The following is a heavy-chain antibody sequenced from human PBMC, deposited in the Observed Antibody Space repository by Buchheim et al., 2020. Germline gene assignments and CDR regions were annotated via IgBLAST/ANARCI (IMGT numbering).Heavy chain of an antibody. CDR1: GFTFRNHA. V-gene: IGHV3-7*01. J-gene: IGHJ6*02. CDR2: IKQDGSEK. CDR3: ARGTSMMTTGYGMDV. Sequence: AQLVETGGGVVQPGGSLRLSCAASGFTFRNHAMHWVRQAPGKGLEWVANIKQDGSEKYYVDSVKGRFTISRDNAKNSLYLQMNSLRAEDTAVYYCARGTSMMTTGYGMDVWGQGTT. D-gene: IGHD4-17*01.